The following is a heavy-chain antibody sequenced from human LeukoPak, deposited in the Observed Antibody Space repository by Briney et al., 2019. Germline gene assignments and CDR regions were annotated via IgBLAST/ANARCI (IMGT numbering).Heavy chain of an antibody. CDR1: GFTFSSHW. CDR2: IKEDGSVK. V-gene: IGHV3-7*01. Sequence: GGSLRLSCAASGFTFSSHWMSWVRQAPGKGLEWVANIKEDGSVKNYVDSVKGRFTISRDNAKNSVYLQMNSLRAEDTVVYYCVKGRDGYNEYFQHWGQGTLVTVSS. CDR3: VKGRDGYNEYFQH. D-gene: IGHD5-24*01. J-gene: IGHJ1*01.